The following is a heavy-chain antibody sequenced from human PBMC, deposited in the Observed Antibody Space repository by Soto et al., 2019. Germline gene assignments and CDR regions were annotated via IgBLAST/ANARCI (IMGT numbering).Heavy chain of an antibody. Sequence: ASVKVSCKASGYTFTSYGISWVRQAPGQGLEWMGWTSAYNGNTNYAQKLQGRVTMTTDTSTSTAYMELRSLRSDDTAVYYCARFPQPPYSGYDPPLDYWGQGTLVTVSS. J-gene: IGHJ4*02. CDR3: ARFPQPPYSGYDPPLDY. V-gene: IGHV1-18*01. CDR2: TSAYNGNT. CDR1: GYTFTSYG. D-gene: IGHD5-12*01.